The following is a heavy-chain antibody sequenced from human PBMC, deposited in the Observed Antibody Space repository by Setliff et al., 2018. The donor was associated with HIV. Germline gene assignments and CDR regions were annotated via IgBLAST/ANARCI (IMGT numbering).Heavy chain of an antibody. CDR1: DFDFSSYS. J-gene: IGHJ4*02. CDR2: ISPGGSFM. Sequence: GESLTLSCAASDFDFSSYSMTWVRQAPGKGLEWVASISPGGSFMYYGDSVQGRFTISRDDAKSSLYLQMNSLKAEDTATYFCARASPGVVIIPDSWGQGTLVTVSS. D-gene: IGHD3-22*01. CDR3: ARASPGVVIIPDS. V-gene: IGHV3-21*01.